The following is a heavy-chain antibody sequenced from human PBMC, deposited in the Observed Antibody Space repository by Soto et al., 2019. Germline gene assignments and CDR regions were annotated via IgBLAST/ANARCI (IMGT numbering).Heavy chain of an antibody. Sequence: GGSLRLSCAVSGFTFSNYSMSWVRQAPGKGLELVSYISSSGGLTYYADSVKGRFTISRDNAKNSLYLQMNSLRDEDTATYYCARVAVIGGDYWGQGILVTVSS. CDR1: GFTFSNYS. J-gene: IGHJ4*02. CDR2: ISSSGGLT. V-gene: IGHV3-48*02. D-gene: IGHD3-16*01. CDR3: ARVAVIGGDY.